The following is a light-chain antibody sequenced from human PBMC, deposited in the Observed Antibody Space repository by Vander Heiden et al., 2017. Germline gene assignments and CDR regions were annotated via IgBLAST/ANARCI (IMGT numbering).Light chain of an antibody. Sequence: QSALTQPASVSGSPGQSIPISCPGTSSDVGGYNYVPWYQQHPGKAPNLMIYDVSNRPSGVSNRFSGSKSGNTASLTISGLQAEDEADYYCSSYTSSSTLVFGGGTKLTVL. CDR1: SSDVGGYNY. CDR2: DVS. V-gene: IGLV2-14*01. J-gene: IGLJ2*01. CDR3: SSYTSSSTLV.